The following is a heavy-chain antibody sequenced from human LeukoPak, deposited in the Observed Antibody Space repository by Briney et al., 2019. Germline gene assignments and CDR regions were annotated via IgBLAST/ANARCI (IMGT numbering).Heavy chain of an antibody. V-gene: IGHV4-4*02. CDR2: IFHTGST. CDR3: ARAYSSGMGV. Sequence: PSETLSLTCAVSGGSISSSSWWTWVRQPPGRGLEWIGEIFHTGSTNYNPSLKSRVTISMDKSKNQFSLRLSSVTAAADTAVYYCARAYSSGMGVWGQGTTVTVSS. J-gene: IGHJ6*02. CDR1: GGSISSSSW. D-gene: IGHD2-21*01.